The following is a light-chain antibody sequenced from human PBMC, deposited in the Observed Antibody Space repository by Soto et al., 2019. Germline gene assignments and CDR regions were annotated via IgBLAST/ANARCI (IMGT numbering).Light chain of an antibody. CDR2: DVS. CDR3: SSYTSSSVV. Sequence: QSVLTQPASVSGSPGQSITFSCTGTSSDVGGYNYVSWYQQHPGKAPKLMIYDVSNRPSGVSNRFSGSKSGNTASLTISGLQAEDEADYYCSSYTSSSVVFGGGTKVTVL. CDR1: SSDVGGYNY. V-gene: IGLV2-14*01. J-gene: IGLJ2*01.